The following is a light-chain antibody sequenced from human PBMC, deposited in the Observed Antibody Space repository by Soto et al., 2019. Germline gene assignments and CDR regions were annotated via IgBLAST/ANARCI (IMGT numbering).Light chain of an antibody. CDR2: KAS. J-gene: IGKJ1*01. CDR1: QSISSW. V-gene: IGKV1-5*03. Sequence: DIQMTQSPSTLSASVGDRVTITCRASQSISSWLAWYQQKPGTAPKLLIYKASTLQSGVPSRFSGSGYGTEFTLTISSLQPDDSATYYCQQYRDNWTFGQGTKVEIK. CDR3: QQYRDNWT.